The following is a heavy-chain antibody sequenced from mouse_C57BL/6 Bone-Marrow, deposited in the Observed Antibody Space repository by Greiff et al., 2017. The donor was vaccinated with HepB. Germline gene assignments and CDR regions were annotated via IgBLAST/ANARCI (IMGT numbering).Heavy chain of an antibody. J-gene: IGHJ4*01. Sequence: VQLQQPGTELVKPGASVKLSCKASGYTFTSYWMHWVKQRPGQGLEWIGNINPSNGGTNYNEKFKSKATLTVDKSSSTAYLQLSSLTSEVSAVYYCASCDPKDYAMRYWGQGTSATVSS. CDR1: GYTFTSYW. V-gene: IGHV1-53*01. D-gene: IGHD2-13*01. CDR2: INPSNGGT. CDR3: ASCDPKDYAMRY.